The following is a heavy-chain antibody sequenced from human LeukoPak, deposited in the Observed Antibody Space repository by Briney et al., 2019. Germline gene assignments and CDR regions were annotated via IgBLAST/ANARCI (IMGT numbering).Heavy chain of an antibody. CDR2: IYYSGNT. Sequence: PSETLSLTCTVSGGSISSYYWSWIRQPPGKGLEWIGYIYYSGNTNYNPSLKSRVTISVDTSKNQFSLKLSSVTAADTAVYYCARGEGVIAVGSTLFDYWGQGTLVTVSS. CDR1: GGSISSYY. CDR3: ARGEGVIAVGSTLFDY. V-gene: IGHV4-59*01. J-gene: IGHJ4*02. D-gene: IGHD6-19*01.